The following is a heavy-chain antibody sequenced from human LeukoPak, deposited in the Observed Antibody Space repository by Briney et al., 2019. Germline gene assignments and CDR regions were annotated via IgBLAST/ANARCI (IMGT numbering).Heavy chain of an antibody. J-gene: IGHJ3*02. CDR1: GGSISSGSYY. CDR2: IYTSGST. V-gene: IGHV4-61*02. D-gene: IGHD3-10*01. Sequence: SETLSLTCTVSGGSISSGSYYWSWIRQPAGKGLEWIGRIYTSGSTNYNPSLKSRVTISVDTSKNQFSLKLSSVTAADTAVYYWARGAITMVRVVNPYAVDIWGQGTMVTVSS. CDR3: ARGAITMVRVVNPYAVDI.